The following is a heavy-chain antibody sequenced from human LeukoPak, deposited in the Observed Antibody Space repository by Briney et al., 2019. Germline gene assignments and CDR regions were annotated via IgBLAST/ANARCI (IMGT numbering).Heavy chain of an antibody. CDR1: GFTVSSNY. D-gene: IGHD4-11*01. CDR3: ARGRLPNDAFDI. J-gene: IGHJ3*02. Sequence: GGSLRLSCAASGFTVSSNYMSWVRQAPGKGLEWVSVIYSAGSIYYADSVEGRFTISRDNSKNTLYLQMMSLRAEDTAVYYCARGRLPNDAFDIWGRGTMVTISS. CDR2: IYSAGSI. V-gene: IGHV3-66*01.